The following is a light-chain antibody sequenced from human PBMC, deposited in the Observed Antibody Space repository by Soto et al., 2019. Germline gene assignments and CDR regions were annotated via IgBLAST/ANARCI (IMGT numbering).Light chain of an antibody. J-gene: IGKJ2*01. Sequence: DIQMTQSPSTLSASVGDRVTLTCRASQSISTWLAWYQQKPGKAPKILIYKASNLESGVPSRFSGSGSGTEFTLTISSLQPDDFAPYYCQQYNSYSRTFGQGTKLEIK. CDR3: QQYNSYSRT. CDR1: QSISTW. V-gene: IGKV1-5*03. CDR2: KAS.